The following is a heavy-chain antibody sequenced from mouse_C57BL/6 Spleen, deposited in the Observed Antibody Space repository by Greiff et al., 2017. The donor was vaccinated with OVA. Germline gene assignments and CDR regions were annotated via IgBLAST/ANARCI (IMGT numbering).Heavy chain of an antibody. CDR1: GFTFSSYG. Sequence: EVQLVESGGDLVKPGGSLKLSCAASGFTFSSYGMSWVRQTPDKRLEWVATISSGGSYTYYPDSVKGRFTISRDNAKNTLYLQMSSLKSEDTAMYYCANDYYDYWGQGTTLTVSS. CDR3: ANDYYDY. V-gene: IGHV5-6*01. D-gene: IGHD2-3*01. CDR2: ISSGGSYT. J-gene: IGHJ2*01.